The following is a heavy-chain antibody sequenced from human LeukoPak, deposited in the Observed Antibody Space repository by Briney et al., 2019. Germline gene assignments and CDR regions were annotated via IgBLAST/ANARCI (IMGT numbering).Heavy chain of an antibody. V-gene: IGHV4-34*01. CDR3: ARASRCSSTSCHRRRFDP. J-gene: IGHJ5*02. CDR1: GGSFSGYY. D-gene: IGHD2-2*01. Sequence: PSETLSLTCAVYGGSFSGYYWSWIRQPPGKGLEWIGEINHSGSTNYNPSLKSRVTISVDTSKNQFSLKLSSVTAADTAVYYCARASRCSSTSCHRRRFDPSGQGTLVTFSS. CDR2: INHSGST.